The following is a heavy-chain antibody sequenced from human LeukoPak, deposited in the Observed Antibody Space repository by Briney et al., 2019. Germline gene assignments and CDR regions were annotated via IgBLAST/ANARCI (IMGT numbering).Heavy chain of an antibody. CDR1: GFTFSSYA. D-gene: IGHD3-22*01. J-gene: IGHJ4*02. CDR2: IKSKTDGGTT. Sequence: GGSLRLSCAASGFTFSSYAMSWVRQAPGKGLEWVGRIKSKTDGGTTDYAAPVKGRFTISRDDSKNTLYLQMDSLKTEDTAVYYCTTDQHDSSGYWADYWGQGTLVTVSS. V-gene: IGHV3-15*01. CDR3: TTDQHDSSGYWADY.